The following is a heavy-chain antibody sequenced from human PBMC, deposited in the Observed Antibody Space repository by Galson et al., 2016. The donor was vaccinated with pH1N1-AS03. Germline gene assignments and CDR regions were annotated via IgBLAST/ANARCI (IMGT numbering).Heavy chain of an antibody. CDR2: IILSPGIT. CDR3: ARGGEFNYGTLDY. Sequence: SVKVSCKASGGTFTSHAVSWMRQAPGQGLEWMGGIILSPGITHYARDFKDRVTFTADESATTAYMELTSLRSEDTAVFYCARGGEFNYGTLDYWGQGSLVTVSS. CDR1: GGTFTSHA. D-gene: IGHD1-7*01. V-gene: IGHV1-69*10. J-gene: IGHJ4*02.